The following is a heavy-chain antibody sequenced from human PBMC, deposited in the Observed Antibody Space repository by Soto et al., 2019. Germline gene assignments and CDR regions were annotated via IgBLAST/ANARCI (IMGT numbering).Heavy chain of an antibody. D-gene: IGHD3-22*01. CDR1: GFTFSSYG. CDR2: ISYDGSNK. V-gene: IGHV3-30*18. Sequence: GGSLRLSCAASGFTFSSYGMHWFRQAPGKGLEWVAVISYDGSNKYYADSVKGRFTISRDNSKNTLYLQMNSLRAEDTAVYYCAKGGYYYDSSGGRDYYYYGMDVWGQGTTVTVSS. J-gene: IGHJ6*02. CDR3: AKGGYYYDSSGGRDYYYYGMDV.